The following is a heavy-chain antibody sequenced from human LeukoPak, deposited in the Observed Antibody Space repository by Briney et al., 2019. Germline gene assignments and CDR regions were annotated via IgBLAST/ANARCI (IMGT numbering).Heavy chain of an antibody. V-gene: IGHV3-48*01. J-gene: IGHJ4*02. CDR3: ARYGSGSYYRDPFDY. CDR1: GFTVSSNY. D-gene: IGHD3-10*01. Sequence: GGSLRLSCAASGFTVSSNYMNWVRQAPGKGLEWVSYISSSSDTIYHADSVKGRFTISRDNAKNSLYLQMNSLRAEDTAVYYCARYGSGSYYRDPFDYWGQGTLVTVSS. CDR2: ISSSSDTI.